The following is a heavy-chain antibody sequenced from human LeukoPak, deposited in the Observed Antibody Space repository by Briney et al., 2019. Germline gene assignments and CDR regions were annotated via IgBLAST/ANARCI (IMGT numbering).Heavy chain of an antibody. D-gene: IGHD6-6*01. V-gene: IGHV1-46*01. Sequence: ASVKVSCKASGYTFTNSYLHWVRQAPGQGLEWMGITNPSGGSTSHAQKFQGRVAMTTDTSTSTVYMELSSLRYEDTAVYYCAREYSSSSGADYWGQGTLVTVSS. CDR2: TNPSGGST. J-gene: IGHJ4*02. CDR1: GYTFTNSY. CDR3: AREYSSSSGADY.